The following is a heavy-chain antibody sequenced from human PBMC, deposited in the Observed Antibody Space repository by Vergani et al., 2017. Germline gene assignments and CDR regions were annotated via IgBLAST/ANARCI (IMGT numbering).Heavy chain of an antibody. J-gene: IGHJ4*02. CDR1: GISFNSYW. CDR2: IKSDGSIT. CDR3: AREERSNTSPFVGG. D-gene: IGHD2/OR15-2a*01. Sequence: DVHLAESGGGFFQPGGSLRLSCSASGISFNSYWMHWVRQVPGKGLFWVSRIKSDGSITAYADSVKGRFTISRDNSKNTVYLQMYSLKAEDRATYYCAREERSNTSPFVGGWGQVTLVTV. V-gene: IGHV3-74*03.